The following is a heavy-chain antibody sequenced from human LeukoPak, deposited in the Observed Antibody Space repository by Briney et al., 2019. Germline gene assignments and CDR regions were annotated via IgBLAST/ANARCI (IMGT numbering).Heavy chain of an antibody. D-gene: IGHD2-2*01. J-gene: IGHJ4*02. V-gene: IGHV3-23*01. CDR2: VSGSGGTT. CDR1: GFTFSSCA. CDR3: ARDNLAMDY. Sequence: GGSLRLSCAASGFTFSSCAMSWVRQAPGKGLEWVSSVSGSGGTTYYADSVKGRFTISRDNSKNTLYLQMNSLRAEDTAVYYCARDNLAMDYWGQGTLVTVSS.